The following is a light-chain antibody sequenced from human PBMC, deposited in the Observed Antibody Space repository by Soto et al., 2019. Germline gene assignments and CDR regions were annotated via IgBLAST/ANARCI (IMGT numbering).Light chain of an antibody. J-gene: IGLJ1*01. CDR3: CSYAGSSTYV. V-gene: IGLV2-23*02. Sequence: QSALTQPASVSGSPGQSITISCTGTSSDVGSYNLVSWYQQHPGKAPKLMIYEVSKRPSGVSNRFSGSKSGNTASLTISGXXXXXXXXYYCCSYAGSSTYVFGTGTKLTVL. CDR1: SSDVGSYNL. CDR2: EVS.